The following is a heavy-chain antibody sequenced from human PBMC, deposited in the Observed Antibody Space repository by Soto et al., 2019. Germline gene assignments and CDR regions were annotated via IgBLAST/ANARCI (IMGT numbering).Heavy chain of an antibody. CDR3: AKGSWVHHGAEGGNWLDP. V-gene: IGHV3-23*01. Sequence: EVQLLESGGGLVQPGGSLRLSCAASGVTFTNFAMNWDRQAPGKGLEWVAGISHSGSSTYYADSVKGRFTVSRDNSMDTLYLQLNSLRADDTAVYYCAKGSWVHHGAEGGNWLDPWGQGTLVTVSS. CDR1: GVTFTNFA. D-gene: IGHD3-10*01. CDR2: ISHSGSST. J-gene: IGHJ5*02.